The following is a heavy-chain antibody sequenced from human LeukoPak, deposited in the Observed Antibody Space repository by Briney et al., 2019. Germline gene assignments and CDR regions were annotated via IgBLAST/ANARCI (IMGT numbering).Heavy chain of an antibody. CDR1: GYTFTGYY. CDR3: ARDSIGDYPYYFDY. V-gene: IGHV1-2*02. Sequence: GASVKVSCKASGYTFTGYYMHWVRQAPGQGLEWMGWINSNSGGTNYAQKFQGRVTMTRDTSISTAYMELSRLRSDDTAVYYCARDSIGDYPYYFDYWGQGTLVTVSS. CDR2: INSNSGGT. D-gene: IGHD4-17*01. J-gene: IGHJ4*02.